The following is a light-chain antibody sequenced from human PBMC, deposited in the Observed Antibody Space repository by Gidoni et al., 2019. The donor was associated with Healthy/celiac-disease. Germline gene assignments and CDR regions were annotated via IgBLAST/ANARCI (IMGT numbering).Light chain of an antibody. CDR3: QQRSNWREVT. J-gene: IGKJ3*01. CDR1: QSVSSY. V-gene: IGKV3-11*01. CDR2: DAS. Sequence: EIVLTQSPATLSLSPGESATLACRASQSVSSYLAWYQQKPGQAPRLLIYDASNRATGIPARFSGSGSGTDFTLTISSLEPEDFAVYYCQQRSNWREVTFGPXTKVDIK.